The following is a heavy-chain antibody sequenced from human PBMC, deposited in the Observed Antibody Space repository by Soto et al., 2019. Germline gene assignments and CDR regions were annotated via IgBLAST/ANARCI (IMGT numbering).Heavy chain of an antibody. Sequence: GASVTVACKASGYTFTSYYMLWVRLAPGQGLEWMGIINPSGGSTSYAQKFQGRVTMTRDTSTSTVYMELSSLRSEDTAVYYCARDDHSGYVSHFDYWGQGTLVTVSS. CDR1: GYTFTSYY. J-gene: IGHJ4*02. CDR2: INPSGGST. CDR3: ARDDHSGYVSHFDY. V-gene: IGHV1-46*01. D-gene: IGHD5-12*01.